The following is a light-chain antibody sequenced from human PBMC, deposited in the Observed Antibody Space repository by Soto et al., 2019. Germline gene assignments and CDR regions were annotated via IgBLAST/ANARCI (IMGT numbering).Light chain of an antibody. CDR3: SSYAGNNNLV. Sequence: QSALTQPPSASGSPGQSVTFSCTGTSGDVGSYNFVSWYQQHPGKAPKLMIYEVSKRPSGVPHRFSGSKSGNTASLTVSGLQADDEADYYCSSYAGNNNLVFGGGTKVTVL. J-gene: IGLJ2*01. V-gene: IGLV2-8*01. CDR2: EVS. CDR1: SGDVGSYNF.